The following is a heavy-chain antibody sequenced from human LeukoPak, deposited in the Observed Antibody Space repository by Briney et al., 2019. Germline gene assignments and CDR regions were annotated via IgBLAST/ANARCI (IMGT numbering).Heavy chain of an antibody. CDR3: ARGVVTPRELLPFDY. D-gene: IGHD3-10*01. CDR1: GFTFSNYE. Sequence: GGSLRLSCAASGFTFSNYEMNWVRQAPGKGLEWVSYISNSGTTIYYTDSVKGRFTISRDNAQNSLYLQMNSLRAEDTAVYYCARGVVTPRELLPFDYWGQGTLVTVSS. J-gene: IGHJ4*02. CDR2: ISNSGTTI. V-gene: IGHV3-48*03.